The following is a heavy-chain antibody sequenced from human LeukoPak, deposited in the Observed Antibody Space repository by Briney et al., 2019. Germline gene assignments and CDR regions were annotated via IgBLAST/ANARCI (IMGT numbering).Heavy chain of an antibody. J-gene: IGHJ2*01. Sequence: GGSLRLSCAASGFTFSSYSMNWVRQAPGKGLEWVSSISSSSSYIYYADSVKGRFTISRDNAKNSLYLQMNSLRAEDTAVYYCARSGYSSGWYDWYFDLWGRGTLVTVSS. V-gene: IGHV3-21*01. CDR1: GFTFSSYS. D-gene: IGHD6-19*01. CDR2: ISSSSSYI. CDR3: ARSGYSSGWYDWYFDL.